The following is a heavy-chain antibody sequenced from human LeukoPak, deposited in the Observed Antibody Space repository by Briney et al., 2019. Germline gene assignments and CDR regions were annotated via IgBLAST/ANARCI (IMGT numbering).Heavy chain of an antibody. D-gene: IGHD3-10*01. CDR3: ARHLDTRITMVRGVRGAFDI. Sequence: PSETLSLTCTVSGYSISSGYYWSWIRQPPGKGLEWIGEINHSGSTNYNPSLKSRVTISVDTSKNQFSLKLSSVTAADTAVYYCARHLDTRITMVRGVRGAFDIWGQGTMVTVSS. CDR1: GYSISSGYY. J-gene: IGHJ3*02. CDR2: INHSGST. V-gene: IGHV4-38-2*02.